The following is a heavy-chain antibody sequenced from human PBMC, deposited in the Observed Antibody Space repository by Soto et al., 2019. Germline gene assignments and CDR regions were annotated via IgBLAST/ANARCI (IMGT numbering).Heavy chain of an antibody. CDR3: AGFCSVGSCYTAQSDY. CDR1: GGSISSGGYY. V-gene: IGHV4-31*01. CDR2: IYYRGST. J-gene: IGHJ4*02. Sequence: QVQLQESGPGLVKPSQTLSLTCTVSGGSISSGGYYWSWIRQHPGKGLEWIGYIYYRGSTYYKPSLKSQVTIAVDTSKNQFSLKLGSVTAAHTAVYYCAGFCSVGSCYTAQSDYWGQGTLVTVSS. D-gene: IGHD2-15*01.